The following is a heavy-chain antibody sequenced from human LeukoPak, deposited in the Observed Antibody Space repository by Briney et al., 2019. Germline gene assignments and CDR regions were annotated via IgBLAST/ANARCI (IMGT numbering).Heavy chain of an antibody. Sequence: PGGSLRLSCAASGFTFSIHWMHWVRQAPGKGPMWISRINSDGSIITYADSVKGRFTISRDNAKNTLYLQMNFLRVEDMAVYYCARDLVGYYDSSGYGYDAFDIWGQGTMVTVSS. V-gene: IGHV3-74*01. CDR1: GFTFSIHW. CDR3: ARDLVGYYDSSGYGYDAFDI. J-gene: IGHJ3*02. CDR2: INSDGSII. D-gene: IGHD3-22*01.